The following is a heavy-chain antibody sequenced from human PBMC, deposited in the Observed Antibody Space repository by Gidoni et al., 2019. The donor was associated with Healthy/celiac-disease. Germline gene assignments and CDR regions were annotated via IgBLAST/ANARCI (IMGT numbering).Heavy chain of an antibody. CDR2: IWYDGSNK. D-gene: IGHD6-19*01. J-gene: IGHJ4*02. CDR3: ARDPAGWSNGRFYFDY. CDR1: GFTFSSYG. V-gene: IGHV3-33*01. Sequence: QVQLVESGGGVVQPGRSLRLSCAASGFTFSSYGMHWVRQAPGKGLEWVAVIWYDGSNKYYADSVKGRFTISRDNSKNTLYLQMNSLRAEDTAVYYCARDPAGWSNGRFYFDYWGQGTLVTVSS.